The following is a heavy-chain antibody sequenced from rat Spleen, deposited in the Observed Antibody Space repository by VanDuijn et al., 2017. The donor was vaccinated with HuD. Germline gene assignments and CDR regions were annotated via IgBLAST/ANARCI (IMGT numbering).Heavy chain of an antibody. CDR3: ARQNWPYYFDY. D-gene: IGHD5-1*01. V-gene: IGHV5-29*01. J-gene: IGHJ2*01. CDR2: INYDGTNT. Sequence: EVQLVETGGGLVQPGRSLKLSCVASGFTFSNYWMYWVRQAPTKGLEWVATINYDGTNTYYRDSVKGRFTISRDNAKSTLYLQMDSLRSEDTATYYCARQNWPYYFDYWGQGVMLTVSS. CDR1: GFTFSNYW.